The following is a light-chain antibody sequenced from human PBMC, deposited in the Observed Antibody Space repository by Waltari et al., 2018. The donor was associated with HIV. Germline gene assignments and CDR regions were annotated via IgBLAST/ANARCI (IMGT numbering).Light chain of an antibody. Sequence: QSVLTQPPSASGTPGHRVSISCSGSASNIGNNSVYWYQQVPGTAPKLLIYRSNHRPSGVPDRFSASESGTSASLAISGLRSEDESDYYCAAWDDRLSGWVFGGGTKLTVL. CDR1: ASNIGNNS. CDR3: AAWDDRLSGWV. CDR2: RSN. V-gene: IGLV1-47*01. J-gene: IGLJ3*02.